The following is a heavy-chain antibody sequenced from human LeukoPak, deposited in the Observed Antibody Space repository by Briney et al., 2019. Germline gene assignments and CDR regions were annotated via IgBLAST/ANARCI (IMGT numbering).Heavy chain of an antibody. CDR2: IYYSGST. CDR3: ARYDSSSPMGAVDI. V-gene: IGHV4-39*07. Sequence: PSETLSLTCTVSGGSISSSSYYWGWIRQPPGKGLEWIGSIYYSGSTYYNPSLKSRVTISVDTSKNQFSLKLSSVTPADTAVYYCARYDSSSPMGAVDIRGQGTMVTVSS. CDR1: GGSISSSSYY. D-gene: IGHD6-13*01. J-gene: IGHJ3*02.